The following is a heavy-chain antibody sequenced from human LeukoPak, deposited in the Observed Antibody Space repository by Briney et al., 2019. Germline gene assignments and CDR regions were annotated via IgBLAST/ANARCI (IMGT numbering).Heavy chain of an antibody. Sequence: SGGSLRLSCAASGFTFSSHWMHWVRQAPGKGLVWVSRINSDGSSTSYADSVKGRFTISRDNAKNTLYLQMNSLRAEDTAVYYCARAPIGYCSGGSCYYYYGMDVWGQGTTVTVSS. J-gene: IGHJ6*02. CDR1: GFTFSSHW. V-gene: IGHV3-74*01. CDR2: INSDGSST. CDR3: ARAPIGYCSGGSCYYYYGMDV. D-gene: IGHD2-15*01.